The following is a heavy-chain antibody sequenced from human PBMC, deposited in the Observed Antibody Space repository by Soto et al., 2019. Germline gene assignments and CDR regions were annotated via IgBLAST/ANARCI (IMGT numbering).Heavy chain of an antibody. Sequence: SVKVSCKASGGTFSIYAISWVRQAPGQGLEWMGGIIPIFGTANYAQKFQGRVTITADESTSTAYMELSSLRSEDTAVYYCARGSDLAFGYCISTSCYRWWYFDYWGQG. CDR1: GGTFSIYA. D-gene: IGHD2-2*03. V-gene: IGHV1-69*13. CDR2: IIPIFGTA. J-gene: IGHJ4*01. CDR3: ARGSDLAFGYCISTSCYRWWYFDY.